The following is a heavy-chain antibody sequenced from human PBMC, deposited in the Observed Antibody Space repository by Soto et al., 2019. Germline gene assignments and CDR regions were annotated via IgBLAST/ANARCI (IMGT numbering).Heavy chain of an antibody. CDR1: GYTFTSYD. J-gene: IGHJ6*02. V-gene: IGHV1-8*01. Sequence: AASVNVSRKASGYTFTSYDINWVRQATGQGLEWMGWMNPNSGNTGYAQKFQGRVAMTRNTSISTAYMELSSLRSEDTAVYYCARKSIPDYNYYYYYVMDVRGQRTTVIVSS. D-gene: IGHD4-4*01. CDR2: MNPNSGNT. CDR3: ARKSIPDYNYYYYYVMDV.